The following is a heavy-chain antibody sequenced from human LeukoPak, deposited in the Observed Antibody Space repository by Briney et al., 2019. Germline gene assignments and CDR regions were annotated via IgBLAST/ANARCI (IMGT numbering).Heavy chain of an antibody. D-gene: IGHD5-18*01. CDR1: GFTFSSYG. CDR3: TRDSYPHPAHNFDY. CDR2: IWYDGTNK. Sequence: PGGSLRLSCSASGFTFSSYGMHWVRQAPGKGLEWVAVIWYDGTNKYNADSVKGRFTISRDNSKNTLYLQMNSLRAEDTAVYYCTRDSYPHPAHNFDYWGQGTLVTVSS. J-gene: IGHJ4*02. V-gene: IGHV3-33*01.